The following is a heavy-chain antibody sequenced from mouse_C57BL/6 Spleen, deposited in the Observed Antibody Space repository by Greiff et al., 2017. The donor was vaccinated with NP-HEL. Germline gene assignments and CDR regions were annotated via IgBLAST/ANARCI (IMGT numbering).Heavy chain of an antibody. V-gene: IGHV8-8*01. CDR1: GFSLSTFGMG. CDR3: ARIGTGTGYFDV. J-gene: IGHJ1*03. CDR2: LWWDDDK. Sequence: QVTLKESGPGILQPSQTLSLTCSFSGFSLSTFGMGVGWIRQPSGKGLEWLAHLWWDDDKYYNPALQSRLTISKNTSKTLVFLMIANVDTADTATYCCARIGTGTGYFDVWGTGTTVTVSS. D-gene: IGHD4-1*01.